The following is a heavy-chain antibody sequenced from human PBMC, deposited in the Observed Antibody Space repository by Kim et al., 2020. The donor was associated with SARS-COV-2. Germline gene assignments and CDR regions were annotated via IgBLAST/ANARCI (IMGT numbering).Heavy chain of an antibody. D-gene: IGHD6-19*01. CDR3: ARTYSSGWYSLVSPNDAFVI. J-gene: IGHJ3*02. CDR2: INPNSGGT. Sequence: ASVKVSCKASGYTFTGYYMHWVRQAPGQGLEWMGWINPNSGGTNYAQKFQGRVTMTRSTSISIAYMERSRLRSDDTTVYYCARTYSSGWYSLVSPNDAFVIWGQWTMVTVSS. V-gene: IGHV1-2*02. CDR1: GYTFTGYY.